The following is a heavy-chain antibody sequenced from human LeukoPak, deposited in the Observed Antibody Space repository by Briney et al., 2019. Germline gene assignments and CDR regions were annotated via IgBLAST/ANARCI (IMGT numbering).Heavy chain of an antibody. V-gene: IGHV1-18*01. CDR3: ARDLKRGYSSGRYSWGAGSSNDY. CDR2: ISGYNGNT. Sequence: ASVKVSCKASGYTFTSYGISWVRQAPGQGLEWMGWISGYNGNTNYAQQKLQGRVTMTTDTSTSTAYMELRSLRSDDTAVYYCARDLKRGYSSGRYSWGAGSSNDYWGQGTLVTVSS. CDR1: GYTFTSYG. D-gene: IGHD6-19*01. J-gene: IGHJ4*02.